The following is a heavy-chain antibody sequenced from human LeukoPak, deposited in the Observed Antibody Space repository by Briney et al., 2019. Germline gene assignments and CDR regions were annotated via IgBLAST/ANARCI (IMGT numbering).Heavy chain of an antibody. CDR3: ARVGDCTNGVCPDY. CDR1: GGSVSSYY. D-gene: IGHD2-8*01. J-gene: IGHJ4*02. Sequence: SETLSLTCTVSGGSVSSYYWSWIRQPPGKGLEWIGYIYYSGSTNYNPSLKSRVTISVDTSKNQFSLKLSSVTAADTAVYYCARVGDCTNGVCPDYWGQGTLVTVPS. CDR2: IYYSGST. V-gene: IGHV4-59*02.